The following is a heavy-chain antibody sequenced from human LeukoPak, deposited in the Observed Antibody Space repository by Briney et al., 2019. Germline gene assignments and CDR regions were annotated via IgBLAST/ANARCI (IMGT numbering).Heavy chain of an antibody. CDR2: INPNSGGT. V-gene: IGHV1-2*02. J-gene: IGHJ4*02. Sequence: ASVKVSCKASGYTFTGYYMHWVRQAPGQGPDWMGWINPNSGGTNYAQRFQGRVTMTRDTSISTAYMELSRLRSDDTAVYYCARAGSFDLLVPDYWGPGTLVTVSS. CDR3: ARAGSFDLLVPDY. D-gene: IGHD3-9*01. CDR1: GYTFTGYY.